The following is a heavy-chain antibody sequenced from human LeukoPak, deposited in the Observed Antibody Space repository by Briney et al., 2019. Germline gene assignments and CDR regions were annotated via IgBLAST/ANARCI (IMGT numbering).Heavy chain of an antibody. CDR3: ARVPLEATMVRGVIPDWFDP. CDR2: ISAYNGNT. D-gene: IGHD3-10*01. Sequence: ASVKVSCKASGYTFTSYGISWVRQAPGQGLEWMGWISAYNGNTNYAQKLQGRVTMTADTSTSTAYMEPRSLRSDDTAVCYCARVPLEATMVRGVIPDWFDPWGQGTLVTVSS. J-gene: IGHJ5*02. CDR1: GYTFTSYG. V-gene: IGHV1-18*04.